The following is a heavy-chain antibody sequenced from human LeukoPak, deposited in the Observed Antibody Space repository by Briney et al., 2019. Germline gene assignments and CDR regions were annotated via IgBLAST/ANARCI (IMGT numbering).Heavy chain of an antibody. CDR3: ASAGLDDAFDI. J-gene: IGHJ3*02. CDR2: IKQDGSEK. CDR1: GFTFSSYW. Sequence: PGGSLRLSCAASGFTFSSYWMSWVRQAPGKGLEWVANIKQDGSEKYYVDSVKGRFTISRDNAKNSLYLQMNSLRAEDTAVYYCASAGLDDAFDIWGQGTMVTVSS. V-gene: IGHV3-7*01.